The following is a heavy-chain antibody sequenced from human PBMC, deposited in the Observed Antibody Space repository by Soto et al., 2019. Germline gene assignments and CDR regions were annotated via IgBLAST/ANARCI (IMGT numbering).Heavy chain of an antibody. CDR2: IYHTGKT. CDR3: ARDGSSNANWIDP. D-gene: IGHD2-2*01. V-gene: IGHV4-31*03. Sequence: SETLSLTCTVSGDAINIGGYYWTWLRQHPGKGLEWIGYIYHTGKTYYNRSLESRVTMSVDTSKNQFSLKLASVTAADTAVYYWARDGSSNANWIDPWGQGTLVTVSS. CDR1: GDAINIGGYY. J-gene: IGHJ5*02.